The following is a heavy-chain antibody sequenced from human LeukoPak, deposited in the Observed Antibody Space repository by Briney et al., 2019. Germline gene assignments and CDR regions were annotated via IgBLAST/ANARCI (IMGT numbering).Heavy chain of an antibody. V-gene: IGHV3-21*01. CDR3: ARDPYSSSWYSPGYYGMDV. CDR1: GFTFSSYS. J-gene: IGHJ6*02. CDR2: ISSSSSYI. Sequence: GGSLRLSCAASGFTFSSYSMNWVRQAPGKGLEWVSSISSSSSYIYYADSVKGRFTISRDNAKNSLYLQMNSLRAEDTAVYYCARDPYSSSWYSPGYYGMDVWGQGNTVTVCS. D-gene: IGHD6-13*01.